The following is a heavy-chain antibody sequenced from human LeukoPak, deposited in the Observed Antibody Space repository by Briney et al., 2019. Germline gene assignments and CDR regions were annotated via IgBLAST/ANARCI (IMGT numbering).Heavy chain of an antibody. CDR1: GFTFSSYS. V-gene: IGHV3-48*01. D-gene: IGHD1-7*01. CDR3: ARAGLYNWNYEGTAYFDY. J-gene: IGHJ4*02. CDR2: ISSSSSTI. Sequence: GGSLRLSCAASGFTFSSYSMNWVRQAPGKGLEWVSYISSSSSTIYYADSVKGRFTISRDNAKNSLYLQMNSLRAEDTALYYCARAGLYNWNYEGTAYFDYWGQGTLVTVSS.